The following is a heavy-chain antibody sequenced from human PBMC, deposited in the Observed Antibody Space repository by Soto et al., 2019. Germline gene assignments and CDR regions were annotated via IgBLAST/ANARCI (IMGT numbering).Heavy chain of an antibody. Sequence: PGGSLRLSCTASGFTFGDYAMSWFRQAPGKGLEWVGFIRSKAYGGTTEYAASVKGRFTISRDDSKSIAYLQMNSLKTEDTAVYYCTRAGAGTNYYYYGMDVWGQGTTVTVSS. V-gene: IGHV3-49*03. CDR2: IRSKAYGGTT. J-gene: IGHJ6*02. D-gene: IGHD6-13*01. CDR3: TRAGAGTNYYYYGMDV. CDR1: GFTFGDYA.